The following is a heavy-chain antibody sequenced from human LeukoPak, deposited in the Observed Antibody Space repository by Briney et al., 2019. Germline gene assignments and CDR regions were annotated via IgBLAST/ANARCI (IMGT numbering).Heavy chain of an antibody. CDR1: GFTFSSYW. CDR3: ASSSDYLEYFDY. CDR2: IKQDGSEK. J-gene: IGHJ4*02. Sequence: GGSLRLSCAASGFTFSSYWMSWVRQAPGKGLEWVANIKQDGSEKYYVDSVKGRFTISRDNAKNSLYLQMNSLRAEDTAVYYCASSSDYLEYFDYWGQGTLVTVPS. V-gene: IGHV3-7*01. D-gene: IGHD4-17*01.